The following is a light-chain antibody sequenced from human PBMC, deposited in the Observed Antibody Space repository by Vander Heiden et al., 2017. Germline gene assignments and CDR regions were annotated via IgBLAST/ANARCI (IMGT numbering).Light chain of an antibody. CDR3: QQYGSSLQYT. J-gene: IGKJ2*01. CDR2: GAS. Sequence: EIVLTQSPGTLSLSPGERATLSCRASQSVSSSYLAWYQQKPGQAPRLIIYGASSRATGIPDRFSGSGSGTDFTLTISRLEPEDFAVYYCQQYGSSLQYTFGQGTKLEIK. V-gene: IGKV3-20*01. CDR1: QSVSSSY.